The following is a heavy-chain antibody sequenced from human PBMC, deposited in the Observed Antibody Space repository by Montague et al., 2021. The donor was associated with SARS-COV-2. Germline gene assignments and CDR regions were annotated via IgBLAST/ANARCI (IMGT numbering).Heavy chain of an antibody. CDR2: VKHPGGT. CDR1: GGSFTGYS. J-gene: IGHJ4*02. D-gene: IGHD2-15*01. Sequence: SETLSLTCAVDGGSFTGYSWNWIRQPPGKGLEWIGEVKHPGGTNYNPSPKSRVTISIDMSKNQFSLNLESVTAADTAVYYCARPVSSSWHRFEHWGQGTLVTVSS. CDR3: ARPVSSSWHRFEH. V-gene: IGHV4-34*01.